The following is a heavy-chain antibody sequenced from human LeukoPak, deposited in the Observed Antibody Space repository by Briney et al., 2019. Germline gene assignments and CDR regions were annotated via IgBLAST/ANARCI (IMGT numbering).Heavy chain of an antibody. D-gene: IGHD2-2*01. CDR1: GYTFTGYY. J-gene: IGHJ5*02. V-gene: IGHV1-2*06. Sequence: GASVKVSCKASGYTFTGYYMHWVRQAPGQGLEWMGRINPNSGGTNYAQKFQGRVTISADKFTSTAYLALSSLRSEDTAVYYCARDDRPQVAPAVIHGWFDPWGQGTLVTVSS. CDR3: ARDDRPQVAPAVIHGWFDP. CDR2: INPNSGGT.